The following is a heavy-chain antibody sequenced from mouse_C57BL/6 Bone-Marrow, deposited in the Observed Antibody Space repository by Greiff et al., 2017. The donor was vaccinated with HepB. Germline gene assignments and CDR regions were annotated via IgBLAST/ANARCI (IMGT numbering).Heavy chain of an antibody. J-gene: IGHJ4*01. D-gene: IGHD1-1*01. CDR2: IDPSDSYT. CDR1: GYTFTSYW. Sequence: QVHVKQPGAELVKPGASVKLSCKASGYTFTSYWMHWVKQRPGQGLEWIGEIDPSDSYTNYNQKFKGKSTLTVDKSSSTAYMQLSSLTSEDSAVYYCVYGSSYAMDYWGQGTSVTVSS. V-gene: IGHV1-69*01. CDR3: VYGSSYAMDY.